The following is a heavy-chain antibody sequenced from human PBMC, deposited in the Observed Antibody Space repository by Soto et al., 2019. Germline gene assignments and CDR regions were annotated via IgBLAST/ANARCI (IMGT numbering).Heavy chain of an antibody. CDR2: VYNSGST. Sequence: SETLSLTCTVSGGSTGSNYWTWIRQPPGKGLEWIGYVYNSGSTNYNPSLKSRVTISEDTSKSQFSLKVNSMTAADTAVYYCARYRREAVAGYTLDNWGQGILVT. J-gene: IGHJ4*02. CDR1: GGSTGSNY. V-gene: IGHV4-59*01. D-gene: IGHD6-13*01. CDR3: ARYRREAVAGYTLDN.